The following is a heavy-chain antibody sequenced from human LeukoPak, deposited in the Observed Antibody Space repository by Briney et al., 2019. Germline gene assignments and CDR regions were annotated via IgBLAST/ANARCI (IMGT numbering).Heavy chain of an antibody. J-gene: IGHJ4*02. D-gene: IGHD2-2*01. V-gene: IGHV4-59*01. Sequence: PSETLSLTCTVSGASISSYYWSWIRQPPGKGLEWMGYIYYSGSTKYNPSLKSRVTISVDTSKNQFSLNLSSVTAADTAVYYCAPAGLFSHMGHFYFRGQGILVTVSS. CDR3: APAGLFSHMGHFYF. CDR1: GASISSYY. CDR2: IYYSGST.